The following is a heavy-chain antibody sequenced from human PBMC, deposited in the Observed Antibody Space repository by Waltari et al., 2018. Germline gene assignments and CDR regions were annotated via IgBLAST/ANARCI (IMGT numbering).Heavy chain of an antibody. CDR3: ARGARRTTVTTGWWYFDL. CDR1: GFTYRLYW. CDR2: SNSDGSST. V-gene: IGHV3-74*01. D-gene: IGHD4-17*01. Sequence: EVQLVESGGGLVQPGGSLRLSCAASGFTYRLYWMHWVRQAPGKGRVWVSRSNSDGSSTSYADSVKGRFTISKDNAKNTVYLQMNSLRAEDTAIYYCARGARRTTVTTGWWYFDLWGRGTLVTVSS. J-gene: IGHJ2*01.